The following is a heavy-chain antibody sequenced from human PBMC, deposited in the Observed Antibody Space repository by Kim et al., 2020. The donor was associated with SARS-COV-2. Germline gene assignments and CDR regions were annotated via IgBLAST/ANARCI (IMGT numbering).Heavy chain of an antibody. CDR2: ISDSGSTT. CDR1: GFTLGSYE. D-gene: IGHD3-10*01. CDR3: VGDSYYSGSYFDH. V-gene: IGHV3-48*03. J-gene: IGHJ4*02. Sequence: GGSLRLSCAASGFTLGSYEMNWVRQAPGKGLEWVSYISDSGSTTNYADSVGGRFTISRDNAKNSLYLQMNSLTAEDTAVYYCVGDSYYSGSYFDHWGQGARVTVSS.